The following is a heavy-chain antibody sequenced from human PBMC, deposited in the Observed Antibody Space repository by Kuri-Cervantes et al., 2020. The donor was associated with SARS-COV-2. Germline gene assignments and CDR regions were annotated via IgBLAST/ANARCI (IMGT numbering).Heavy chain of an antibody. D-gene: IGHD5-24*01. Sequence: SETLSLTCAVYGGSFSGYYWSWIRQPPGKGLEWIGETNHSGSTNYNPSLKSRVTISVDTSKNQFSLKLSSVTAADTAVYYCARKVEMATISHWGQGTLVTVSS. CDR2: TNHSGST. CDR1: GGSFSGYY. J-gene: IGHJ4*02. V-gene: IGHV4-34*01. CDR3: ARKVEMATISH.